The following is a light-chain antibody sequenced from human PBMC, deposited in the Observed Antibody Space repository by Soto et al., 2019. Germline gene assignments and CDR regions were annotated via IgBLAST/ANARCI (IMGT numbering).Light chain of an antibody. CDR1: QGISNY. Sequence: DIQMTQSPSSLSASVGDRVTITCRTSQGISNYLSWYQQKPGKAPKLPIYAASSLQSGVPSRFSGSGSGTDFTLIISSMPTEDFAIYFCQQSYGTPYTFGQGTKVDIK. J-gene: IGKJ2*01. CDR3: QQSYGTPYT. V-gene: IGKV1-39*01. CDR2: AAS.